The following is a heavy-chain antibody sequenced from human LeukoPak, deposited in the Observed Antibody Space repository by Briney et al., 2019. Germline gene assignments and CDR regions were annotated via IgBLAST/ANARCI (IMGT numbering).Heavy chain of an antibody. V-gene: IGHV3-53*01. Sequence: GGSLRLSCAVSGFIVSSDYMSWVRQAPGKGLEWVSLIYSGGRTYYADSVKGRFTISRDNSKNTLYLQMSGLRADDTAVYHCARGRLYYGDHAFDIWGQGTMVTVSS. CDR3: ARGRLYYGDHAFDI. J-gene: IGHJ3*02. D-gene: IGHD4-17*01. CDR1: GFIVSSDY. CDR2: IYSGGRT.